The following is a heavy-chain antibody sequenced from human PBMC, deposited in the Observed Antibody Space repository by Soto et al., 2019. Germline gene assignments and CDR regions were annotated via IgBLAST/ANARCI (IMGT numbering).Heavy chain of an antibody. CDR2: ISAYNGNT. Sequence: ASVKVSCKASGYTFTSYGISWVRQAPGQGLEWMGWISAYNGNTNDAQKLQGRVTMTTDTSTSTAYMELRSLRSDDTAVYYCARDIVSSGYYSYDDWGQGTLVTVSS. D-gene: IGHD3-22*01. CDR1: GYTFTSYG. J-gene: IGHJ4*02. V-gene: IGHV1-18*04. CDR3: ARDIVSSGYYSYDD.